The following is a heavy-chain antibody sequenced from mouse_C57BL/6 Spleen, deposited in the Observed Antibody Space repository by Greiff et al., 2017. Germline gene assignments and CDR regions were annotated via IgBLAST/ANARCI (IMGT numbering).Heavy chain of an antibody. CDR1: GYTFTSYW. CDR2: IDPYNGGT. D-gene: IGHD2-4*01. Sequence: QVQLQQPGAELVKPGASVKLSCKASGYTFTSYWMHWVKQRPGRGLEWIGRIDPYNGGTKYNQKFKSKATLTVDKSSSTAYMQLSSLTSEDSAVYYCARQGEAYEYDAYWGQGTLVTVSA. CDR3: ARQGEAYEYDAY. V-gene: IGHV1-72*01. J-gene: IGHJ3*01.